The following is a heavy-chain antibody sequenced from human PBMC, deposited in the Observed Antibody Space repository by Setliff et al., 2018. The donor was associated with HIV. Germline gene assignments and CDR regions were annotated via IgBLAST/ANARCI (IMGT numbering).Heavy chain of an antibody. CDR2: MYYSGST. V-gene: IGHV4-39*01. J-gene: IGHJ4*02. CDR1: GGSISSSSYY. Sequence: SETLSLTCTVSGGSISSSSYYWGWIRQPPGKGLEWIGSMYYSGSTYYNPSLKCRVTISVDTSKKQLYLKLRSVTAADTAVYHCARHAGLLWFGELWRGGEYYFDSLGQGTLVTVSS. CDR3: ARHAGLLWFGELWRGGEYYFDS. D-gene: IGHD3-10*01.